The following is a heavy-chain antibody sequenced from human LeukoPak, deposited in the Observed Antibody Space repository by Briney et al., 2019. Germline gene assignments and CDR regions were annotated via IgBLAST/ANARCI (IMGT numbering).Heavy chain of an antibody. D-gene: IGHD3-22*01. CDR3: ARAHYYDSSGYQLLDY. V-gene: IGHV4-59*01. Sequence: SETLSLTCTVSGGSISSYYWSWIRQPPGKGLEWIGYIYYSGSTNYNPSLKSRVTISVDTSKNQFSLKLSSVTAADTAVYYCARAHYYDSSGYQLLDYWGQGTLVTVSS. CDR1: GGSISSYY. J-gene: IGHJ4*02. CDR2: IYYSGST.